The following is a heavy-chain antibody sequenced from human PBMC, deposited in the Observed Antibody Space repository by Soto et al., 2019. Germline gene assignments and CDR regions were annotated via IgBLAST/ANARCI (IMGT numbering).Heavy chain of an antibody. CDR1: GGAFSAYC. J-gene: IGHJ6*02. CDR3: ARRVRFFEWVPNNYGMDV. CDR2: SNHSGST. V-gene: IGHV4-34*01. D-gene: IGHD3-3*01. Sequence: ELLCPTGGVCGGAFSAYCWSWIGQPPGKGMGWMGESNHSGSTNYNPSLKSRVTISADTSKNQLSLKLSSVTAADTAVYYCARRVRFFEWVPNNYGMDVWGQVTTVTVSS.